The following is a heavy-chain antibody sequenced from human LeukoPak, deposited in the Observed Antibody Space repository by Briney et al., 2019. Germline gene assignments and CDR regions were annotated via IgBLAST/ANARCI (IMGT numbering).Heavy chain of an antibody. CDR1: GYTFTGYY. Sequence: ASVNVSYKSSGYTFTGYYIHWVRQAPGQGLEWMGWINPNSGGTNYAQKFQGRVTMTRDTSITTAYMELSRLISDYTAVYYCARGRFEAVAGTGALNAFDIWGQGTLVSVSS. D-gene: IGHD6-19*01. CDR2: INPNSGGT. J-gene: IGHJ3*02. CDR3: ARGRFEAVAGTGALNAFDI. V-gene: IGHV1-2*02.